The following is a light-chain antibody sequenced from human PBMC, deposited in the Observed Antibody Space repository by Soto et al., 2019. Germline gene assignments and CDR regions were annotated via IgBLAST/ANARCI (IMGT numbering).Light chain of an antibody. CDR2: DVS. CDR1: SSDVGGYNY. V-gene: IGLV2-14*01. J-gene: IGLJ1*01. CDR3: SSYTSSSALYV. Sequence: QSVLTQPASVSGSPGQSITISCTGTSSDVGGYNYASWYQQHPGKAPKLMIYDVSNRPSGVSNRFSGSKSGNTASLTISGLQAEDEAHYYCSSYTSSSALYVCGAGAKVTVL.